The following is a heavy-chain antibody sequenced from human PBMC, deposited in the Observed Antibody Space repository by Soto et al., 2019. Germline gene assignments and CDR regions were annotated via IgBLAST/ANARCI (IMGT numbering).Heavy chain of an antibody. D-gene: IGHD2-2*01. J-gene: IGHJ5*02. V-gene: IGHV1-69*02. CDR2: IIPILGIA. CDR3: ARVGDIVVVPAANPDHNWFDP. CDR1: GGTFSSYT. Sequence: ASVKVSCKASGGTFSSYTISWVRQAPGQGLEWMGRIIPILGIANYAQKFQGRVTITADKSTSTAYMELSSLRSEDTAVYYCARVGDIVVVPAANPDHNWFDPWGQGTLVTVSS.